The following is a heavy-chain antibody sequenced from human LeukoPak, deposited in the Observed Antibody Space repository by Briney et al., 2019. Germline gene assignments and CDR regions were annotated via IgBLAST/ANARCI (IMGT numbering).Heavy chain of an antibody. CDR2: ISYDGSNK. D-gene: IGHD6-19*01. Sequence: GGSLRLSCAASGFTFSSYAMHWVRQAPGKGLEWVAVISYDGSNKYYADSVKGRFTISRDNSKNTLYLQMNSLTGEDSAVYYCVAVTGRPAGGGVYYWGQGTLVTVSS. CDR1: GFTFSSYA. CDR3: VAVTGRPAGGGVYY. J-gene: IGHJ4*02. V-gene: IGHV3-30*04.